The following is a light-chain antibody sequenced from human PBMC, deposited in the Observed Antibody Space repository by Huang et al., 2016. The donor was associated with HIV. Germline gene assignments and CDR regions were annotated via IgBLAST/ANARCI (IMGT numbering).Light chain of an antibody. CDR3: QESDSWPPRVT. CDR1: QSVGRN. CDR2: GAS. Sequence: EPLVTQSPATLSVSPGETATLSCRTSQSVGRNLVWYQQKVGQAPRVLFYGASIRAGGAPGRFSASGSGTEFTLTINSLQSEDAAVYYCQESDSWPPRVTCGQGTKVEIK. J-gene: IGKJ1*01. V-gene: IGKV3-15*01.